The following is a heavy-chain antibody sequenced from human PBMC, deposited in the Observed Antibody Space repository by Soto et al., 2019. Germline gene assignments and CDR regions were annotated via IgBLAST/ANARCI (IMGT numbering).Heavy chain of an antibody. V-gene: IGHV3-23*02. CDR2: ISSSGDGT. CDR3: ARHGDYYDSSGYYSADDAFDI. J-gene: IGHJ3*02. CDR1: GFTFNSYA. Sequence: GRSLQISCSSSGFTFNSYAMTWVRQAPGKGLEWVSIISSSGDGTYYVDSVKGRFTISADKSISTAYLQWSSLKASDTAMYYCARHGDYYDSSGYYSADDAFDIWGQGTMVTVSS. D-gene: IGHD3-22*01.